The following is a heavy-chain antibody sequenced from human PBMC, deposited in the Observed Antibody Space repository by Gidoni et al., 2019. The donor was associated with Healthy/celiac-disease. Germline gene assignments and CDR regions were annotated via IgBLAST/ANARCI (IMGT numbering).Heavy chain of an antibody. CDR3: AKDPEGYDSSGYYYAVFDY. V-gene: IGHV3-23*04. Sequence: EVQLVESGGGLVQPGGSLRLSCAASGFTFSSYAMSWVRQAPGKGLEWVSAIIGSGGSTYYADSVKGRFTISRDNSKNTLYLQMNSLRAEDTAVYYCAKDPEGYDSSGYYYAVFDYWGQGTLVTVSS. CDR1: GFTFSSYA. J-gene: IGHJ4*02. CDR2: IIGSGGST. D-gene: IGHD3-22*01.